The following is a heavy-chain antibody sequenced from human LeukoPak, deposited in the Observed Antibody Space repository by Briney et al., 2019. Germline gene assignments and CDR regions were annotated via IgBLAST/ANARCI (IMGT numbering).Heavy chain of an antibody. CDR3: AGEQQLVYYFDY. CDR2: ISGSGGST. V-gene: IGHV3-23*01. J-gene: IGHJ4*02. D-gene: IGHD6-13*01. CDR1: GFTFSSYA. Sequence: GGSLRLSCAASGFTFSSYAMSWVRQAPGKGLEWVSAISGSGGSTYYADSVKGRFTISRDNSKNTLYLQMNSLRAEDTAVYCCAGEQQLVYYFDYWGQGTLVTVSS.